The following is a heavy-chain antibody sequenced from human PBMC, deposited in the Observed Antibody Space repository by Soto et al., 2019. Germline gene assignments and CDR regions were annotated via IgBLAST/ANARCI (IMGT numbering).Heavy chain of an antibody. J-gene: IGHJ4*02. CDR3: ARYVAVAGTSLDY. D-gene: IGHD6-19*01. CDR1: GGSFSGYY. CDR2: INHSGST. Sequence: QVQLQQWGAGLLKPSETLSLTCAVYGGSFSGYYWSWIRQPPGKGLEWIGEINHSGSTNYNPSLKSRVTISGDTSKHQFSLKLSSVTAADTAVYYCARYVAVAGTSLDYWGQGTLVTVSS. V-gene: IGHV4-34*01.